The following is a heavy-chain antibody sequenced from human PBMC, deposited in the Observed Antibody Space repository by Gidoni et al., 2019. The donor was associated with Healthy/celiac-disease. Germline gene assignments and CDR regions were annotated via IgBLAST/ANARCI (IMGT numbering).Heavy chain of an antibody. D-gene: IGHD3-22*01. CDR2: LNPTIGST. J-gene: IGHJ4*02. V-gene: IGHV1-8*01. CDR1: GYTFTSSA. CDR3: ARGDIRSHYYASIGYSALDY. Sequence: QVLLVQSGAEVKKPGASVRVSCKASGYTFTSSAIYWVRLATGHGLEWMGWLNPTIGSTGYAQKFQGRVTMTRNTSISTAYMELSSQRSEDTAVYYGARGDIRSHYYASIGYSALDYWGQGTLVTVSS.